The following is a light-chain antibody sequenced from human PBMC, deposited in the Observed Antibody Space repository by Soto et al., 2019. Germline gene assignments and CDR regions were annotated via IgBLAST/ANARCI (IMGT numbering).Light chain of an antibody. V-gene: IGKV1-5*03. CDR3: QQYKSYPLT. J-gene: IGKJ4*01. CDR1: QSISTL. Sequence: DIQMTQSPSTLSASAGDRVTITCRASQSISTLLAWYQQKPGKVPKLLIYKASSLESGVPSRFGGSGSGTEFTLTISSLQPDDFATYYCQQYKSYPLTFGGGTKVEIK. CDR2: KAS.